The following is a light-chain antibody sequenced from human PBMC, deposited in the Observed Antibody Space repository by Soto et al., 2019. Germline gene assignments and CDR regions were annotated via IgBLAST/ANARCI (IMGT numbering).Light chain of an antibody. CDR2: EVS. CDR3: SLYTNINTRACV. V-gene: IGLV2-18*01. CDR1: SSDVGSHNR. Sequence: QSALTQPPSVSGSPGQTVSISCTGSSSDVGSHNRVSWYQQPPGTAPKLMIYEVSNRPSGVPDRFSGSKSGNTASLTISGLQAEDEGDYYCSLYTNINTRACVFGTGTKLTVL. J-gene: IGLJ1*01.